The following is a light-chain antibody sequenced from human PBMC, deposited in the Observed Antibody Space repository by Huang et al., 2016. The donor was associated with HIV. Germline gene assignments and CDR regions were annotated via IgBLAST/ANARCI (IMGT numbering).Light chain of an antibody. CDR3: MHSTQHPYT. J-gene: IGKJ2*01. CDR2: EVS. Sequence: DIVMNQTPLSLSGTPGQPASISCKSSQSLLHSDGKTSLSWYLQKQGPPPLLLIYEVSSRFSGVPDRFSGSGSGTDFTVKISRVDAEDVGVYYCMHSTQHPYTFGQGTKLEIK. V-gene: IGKV2D-29*01. CDR1: QSLLHSDGKTS.